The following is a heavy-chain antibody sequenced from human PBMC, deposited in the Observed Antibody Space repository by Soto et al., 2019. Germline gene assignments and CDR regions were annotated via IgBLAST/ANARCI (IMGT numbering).Heavy chain of an antibody. V-gene: IGHV3-33*06. J-gene: IGHJ3*02. CDR2: IRDNGSNK. CDR1: GFTFSSYG. CDR3: AKEEYGDYVADI. D-gene: IGHD4-17*01. Sequence: GGSLRLSCAASGFTFSSYGMHWVRQAPGKGLEWVSAIRDNGSNKYYADSVKGRFTISRDNSKNTLYLQMNSLRAEDTAVYYCAKEEYGDYVADIWGQGTMVTVSS.